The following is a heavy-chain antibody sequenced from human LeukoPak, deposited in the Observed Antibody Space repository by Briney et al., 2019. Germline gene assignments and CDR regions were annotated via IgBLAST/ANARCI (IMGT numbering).Heavy chain of an antibody. CDR3: ARDSTTYYYYYYMDV. D-gene: IGHD1-14*01. V-gene: IGHV4-34*01. Sequence: SETLSLTCTVSGGSISSYYWSWIRQPPGKGLEWIGEINHSGSTNYNPSPKSRVTISVDTPKNQFSLKLSSVTAADTAVYYCARDSTTYYYYYYMDVWGKGTTVTISS. CDR1: GGSISSYY. CDR2: INHSGST. J-gene: IGHJ6*03.